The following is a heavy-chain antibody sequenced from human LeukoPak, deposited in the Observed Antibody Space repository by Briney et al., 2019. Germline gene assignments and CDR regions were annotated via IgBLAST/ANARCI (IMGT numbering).Heavy chain of an antibody. Sequence: PAGSLRLSCAASGFTFSDYYMSWIRQAPGKGLEWVAYISSSGSTIYYADPVKGRFTISRDNCKNTLYLQMNSLRAEDTAVYYCAKGPQKNTGYYFDCWGQGTLVTVSS. CDR2: ISSSGSTI. D-gene: IGHD3-10*01. V-gene: IGHV3-11*01. CDR1: GFTFSDYY. J-gene: IGHJ4*02. CDR3: AKGPQKNTGYYFDC.